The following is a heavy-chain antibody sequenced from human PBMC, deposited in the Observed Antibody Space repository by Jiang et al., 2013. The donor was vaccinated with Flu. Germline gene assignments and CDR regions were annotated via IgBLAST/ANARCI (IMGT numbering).Heavy chain of an antibody. CDR1: GGSFSGYY. V-gene: IGHV4-34*01. J-gene: IGHJ6*02. CDR3: ARMGVVDYYGMDV. D-gene: IGHD2-15*01. Sequence: LLKPSETLSLTCAVYGGSFSGYYWSWIRQPPGKGLEWIGEINHSGSTNYNPSLKSRVTISVDTSKNQFSLKLSSVTAADTAVYYCARMGVVDYYGMDVWGQGTTVTVSS. CDR2: INHSGST.